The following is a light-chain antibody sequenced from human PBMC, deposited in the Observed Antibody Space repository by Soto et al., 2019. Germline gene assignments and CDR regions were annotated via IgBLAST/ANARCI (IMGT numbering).Light chain of an antibody. V-gene: IGKV3-20*01. CDR3: QQYNNWPPVT. Sequence: EIVLTQSPGTLSLSPGERATLSCRASQSVSSSFLAWYQQKVGQAPRLLIYGASSRATGIPDRFSGSGSGTDFTLTISSLQSEDFAVYYCQQYNNWPPVTFGQGTKVDIK. CDR1: QSVSSSF. CDR2: GAS. J-gene: IGKJ1*01.